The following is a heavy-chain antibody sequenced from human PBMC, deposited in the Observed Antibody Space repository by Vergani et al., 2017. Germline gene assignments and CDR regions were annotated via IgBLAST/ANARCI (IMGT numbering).Heavy chain of an antibody. CDR1: GGSISSGDYF. J-gene: IGHJ4*02. Sequence: QVQLQESGPGLVKPSQTLSLTCTVSGGSISSGDYFWSWIRQPPGKGLEWIGYIYYTGNTYYNPSLTSRVTISVDTSKTQFSLKLSSVTAADTAVYYCARMPDYDDISGYYSFDYWGQGTLVTVSS. CDR2: IYYTGNT. CDR3: ARMPDYDDISGYYSFDY. V-gene: IGHV4-30-4*08. D-gene: IGHD3-22*01.